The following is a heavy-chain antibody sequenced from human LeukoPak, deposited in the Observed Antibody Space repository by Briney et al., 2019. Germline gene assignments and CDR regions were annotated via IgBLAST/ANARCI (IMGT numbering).Heavy chain of an antibody. CDR3: ATSRDGYNSVDY. CDR2: FDPEDGET. D-gene: IGHD5-24*01. Sequence: ASVKVSCKVSGYTLTELSMHWVRQAPGKGLEWMGGFDPEDGETIYAQKFQGRVAMTEDTSTDTAYMELSSLRSEDTAVYYCATSRDGYNSVDYWGQGTLVTVSS. V-gene: IGHV1-24*01. J-gene: IGHJ4*02. CDR1: GYTLTELS.